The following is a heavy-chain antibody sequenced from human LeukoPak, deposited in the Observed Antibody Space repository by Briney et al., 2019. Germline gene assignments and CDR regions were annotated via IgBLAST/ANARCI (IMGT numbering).Heavy chain of an antibody. V-gene: IGHV3-7*03. Sequence: GGSLRLSCAASGFIFSKNWMSWVRQAPGKGLEWVANIKQDGSEQYYVDSVRGRFITSRDNAKNTLFLQMNSLRSEDTAVYYCVSRAYCGGNCPSHFDYWGRGTLVTVSS. CDR2: IKQDGSEQ. CDR1: GFIFSKNW. D-gene: IGHD2-21*02. J-gene: IGHJ4*02. CDR3: VSRAYCGGNCPSHFDY.